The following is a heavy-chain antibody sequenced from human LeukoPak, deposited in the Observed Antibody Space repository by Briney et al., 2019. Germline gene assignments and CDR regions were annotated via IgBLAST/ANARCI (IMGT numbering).Heavy chain of an antibody. CDR3: ARGGSGYDSFYYYGMDV. CDR1: GGSISGYY. D-gene: IGHD5-12*01. V-gene: IGHV4-59*01. J-gene: IGHJ6*02. Sequence: PSETLSLTCTVSGGSISGYYWSWIRQPPGKGLEWIGYIYDSGSTNYNPSLKSRVTISVDTSKNQFSLKLSSVTAADTAVYYCARGGSGYDSFYYYGMDVWGQGTTVTV. CDR2: IYDSGST.